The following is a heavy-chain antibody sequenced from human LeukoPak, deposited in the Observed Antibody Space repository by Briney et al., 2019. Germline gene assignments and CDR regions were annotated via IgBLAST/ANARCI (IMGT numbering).Heavy chain of an antibody. Sequence: GGSLRLSCAASGFTLSSYAMSWVRQAPGKGLEWVSAISGSGGSTYYADSVKGRFTISRDNSKNTLYLQMNSLRAEDTAVYYCAKHRDYYDSSGYFDYWGQGTLVTVSS. J-gene: IGHJ4*02. D-gene: IGHD3-22*01. CDR1: GFTLSSYA. V-gene: IGHV3-23*01. CDR3: AKHRDYYDSSGYFDY. CDR2: ISGSGGST.